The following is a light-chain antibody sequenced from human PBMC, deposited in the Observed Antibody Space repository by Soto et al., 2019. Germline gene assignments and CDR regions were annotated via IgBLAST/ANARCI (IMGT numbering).Light chain of an antibody. CDR2: DAS. CDR1: QDISNY. Sequence: DIQMTQSPSSLSASVGDRVTITCQASQDISNYLNWYQQKPGKAPELLIYDASNLEPGVPSRFSGSGSGTDFTFTISSLQPEDIATYYCQQCDNLPWTFGQGTKVEIK. J-gene: IGKJ1*01. CDR3: QQCDNLPWT. V-gene: IGKV1-33*01.